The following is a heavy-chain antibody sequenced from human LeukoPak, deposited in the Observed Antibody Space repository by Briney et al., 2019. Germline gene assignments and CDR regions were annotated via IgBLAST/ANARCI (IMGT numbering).Heavy chain of an antibody. CDR2: IIPIFGTT. D-gene: IGHD2-2*01. Sequence: GASVKVSCKASGGTFSSYSIDWVRQAPGQGLEWMGGIIPIFGTTNYAQKFQGRVTITADEPTSTAYMELSSLRSEDTAVYYCARDRPSPRCSSTSCHGSFDYWGQGTLVTVSS. CDR3: ARDRPSPRCSSTSCHGSFDY. J-gene: IGHJ4*02. V-gene: IGHV1-69*01. CDR1: GGTFSSYS.